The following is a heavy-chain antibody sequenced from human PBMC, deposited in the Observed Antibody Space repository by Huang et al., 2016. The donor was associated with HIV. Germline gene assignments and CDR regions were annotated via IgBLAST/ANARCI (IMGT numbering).Heavy chain of an antibody. V-gene: IGHV3-23*01. CDR2: ISGGCGST. Sequence: EVQLLESGGGLVQPGGSLRLSCAASGLTFSSYAMSWVRQAREKGLEGVVVISGGCGSTYYADAGKGRFTISRDNTKNTLYLQMNSLRAEDAAVYYCAKDPYSSSWFDHFDYWGQGTLVTVSS. CDR1: GLTFSSYA. D-gene: IGHD6-13*01. CDR3: AKDPYSSSWFDHFDY. J-gene: IGHJ4*02.